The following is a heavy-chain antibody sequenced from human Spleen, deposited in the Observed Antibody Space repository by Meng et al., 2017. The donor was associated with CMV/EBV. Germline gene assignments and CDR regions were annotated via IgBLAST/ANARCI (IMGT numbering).Heavy chain of an antibody. V-gene: IGHV3-15*01. D-gene: IGHD6-19*01. Sequence: SGFTFSNTWMSWVRQAPGKGLEWVGRIKRNIDGGTTDYAAPVKGRFTISRDDSKNTLYLQMNSLKTADTGVYYCTAFSSGWFPGWFDPWGQGTLVTVSS. CDR2: IKRNIDGGTT. CDR3: TAFSSGWFPGWFDP. J-gene: IGHJ5*02. CDR1: GFTFSNTW.